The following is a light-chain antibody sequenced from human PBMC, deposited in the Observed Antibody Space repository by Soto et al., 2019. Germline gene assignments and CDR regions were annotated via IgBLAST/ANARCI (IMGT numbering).Light chain of an antibody. V-gene: IGKV1-39*01. J-gene: IGKJ1*01. CDR2: AAS. CDR1: QGINNY. Sequence: DIQMTQSPSSLSASVGDRVTITCRASQGINNYLNWYQQKPGKAPNLLIYAASTLLSGVPSRFSGRGSGTHFTLTISSLQPEDSATYYCQQSYSSPETFGQGTKVEIK. CDR3: QQSYSSPET.